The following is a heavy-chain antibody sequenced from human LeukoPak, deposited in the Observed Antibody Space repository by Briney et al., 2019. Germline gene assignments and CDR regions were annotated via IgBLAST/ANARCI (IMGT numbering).Heavy chain of an antibody. CDR2: ISGNSDTK. D-gene: IGHD3-16*01. J-gene: IGHJ6*02. CDR3: ARNQQLGGHSYYYYGMDV. V-gene: IGHV3-48*01. Sequence: GGSLRLSCGASGFTFSTYSMNWIRQVPGKGLEWISYISGNSDTKYYADSVKGRFTISRDNAKNSLYLQMNSLRADDTAIYYCARNQQLGGHSYYYYGMDVWGQGTTVTVSS. CDR1: GFTFSTYS.